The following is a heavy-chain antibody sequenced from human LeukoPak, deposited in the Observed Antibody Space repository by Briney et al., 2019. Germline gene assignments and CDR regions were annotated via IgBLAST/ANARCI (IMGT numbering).Heavy chain of an antibody. CDR1: GFTFSSYA. D-gene: IGHD3-3*01. CDR3: AKDRSSRYDFWSGSFSHYYYYYMDV. CDR2: ISGGSA. V-gene: IGHV3-23*01. Sequence: GGTLRLSCAASGFTFSSYAMSWVRQAPGKGLEWVSAISGGSADYADSVKGRFSISIDNSKNTLYLQMNSLRAEDTAVYYCAKDRSSRYDFWSGSFSHYYYYYMDVWGKGTTVTVSS. J-gene: IGHJ6*03.